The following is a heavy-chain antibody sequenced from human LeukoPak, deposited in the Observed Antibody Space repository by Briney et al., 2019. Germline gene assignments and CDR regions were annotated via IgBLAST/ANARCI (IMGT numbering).Heavy chain of an antibody. J-gene: IGHJ4*02. CDR2: ISAYNGNT. D-gene: IGHD3-10*01. CDR3: AREGFFSQGLGSFFDS. V-gene: IGHV1-18*01. CDR1: GYTFTSYG. Sequence: GASVKVSCTASGYTFTSYGISWVRQAPGQGLEWMGWISAYNGNTNYAQKLQGRVTMTTDTSTSTAYMELRSLRADDTAVYYCAREGFFSQGLGSFFDSWGLGTLVTVSS.